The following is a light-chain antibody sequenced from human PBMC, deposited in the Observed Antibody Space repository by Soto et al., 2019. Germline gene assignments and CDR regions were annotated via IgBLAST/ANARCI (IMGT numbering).Light chain of an antibody. CDR1: XXXXFTSSNKNF. CDR2: WAS. J-gene: IGKJ1*01. CDR3: QQYYTTPWT. V-gene: IGKV4-1*01. Sequence: DTVLPQSPDSLAVSLCEXXXXXXXXXXXXXFTSSNKNFLTWYQQKPGQPPKLLIYWASTRESGVPDRFSGSGSGTNFTLTMSSLQAEDVAVYYCQQYYTTPWTFGQGTKV.